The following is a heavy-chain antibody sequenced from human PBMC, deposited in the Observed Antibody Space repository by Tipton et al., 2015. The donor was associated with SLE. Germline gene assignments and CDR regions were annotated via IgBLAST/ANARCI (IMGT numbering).Heavy chain of an antibody. J-gene: IGHJ6*02. CDR3: AGSHGSGFYYYYGIHV. V-gene: IGHV4-34*01. CDR1: GGSISSSSSYY. D-gene: IGHD6-19*01. Sequence: TLSLTCAVYGGSISSSSSYYWAWIRQPPGKGVEWIGEVNHSGATNYNPSLKSRASISLDTSKNQFSLRMNSVTAADTAVYYCAGSHGSGFYYYYGIHVWGQGTTVTVSS. CDR2: VNHSGAT.